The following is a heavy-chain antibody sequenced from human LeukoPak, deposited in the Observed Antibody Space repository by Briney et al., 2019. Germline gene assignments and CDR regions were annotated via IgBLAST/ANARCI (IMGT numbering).Heavy chain of an antibody. J-gene: IGHJ3*02. CDR1: GGSISSYY. Sequence: SETLSLTCTVSGGSISSYYWSWIRQPPGKGLEWIGYIFYSGSTNYNPSLKSRVTISVDTSKNQFSLKLSSVTAADTAVYYCARGIWSGYPYEVDPFDIWGQGTMVTVRS. V-gene: IGHV4-59*01. D-gene: IGHD3-3*01. CDR3: ARGIWSGYPYEVDPFDI. CDR2: IFYSGST.